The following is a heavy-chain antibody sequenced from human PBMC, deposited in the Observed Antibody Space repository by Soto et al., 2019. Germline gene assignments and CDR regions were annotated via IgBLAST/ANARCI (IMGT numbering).Heavy chain of an antibody. J-gene: IGHJ6*04. Sequence: GGSLSLSCAASGFTFSSYAMSWVRQAPGKGLEWVSAISGSGGSTYYADSVKGRFTISRDNSKNTLYLQMNSLRAEDTAVYYCAKDSLLWFGVLDVWGKGTTVTVSS. CDR1: GFTFSSYA. CDR3: AKDSLLWFGVLDV. D-gene: IGHD3-10*01. V-gene: IGHV3-23*01. CDR2: ISGSGGST.